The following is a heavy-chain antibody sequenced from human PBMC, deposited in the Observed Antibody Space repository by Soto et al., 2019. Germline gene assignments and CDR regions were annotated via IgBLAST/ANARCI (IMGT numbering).Heavy chain of an antibody. CDR2: ISSSSSYI. CDR1: GFTFSSYS. J-gene: IGHJ6*03. Sequence: GGSLRLSCAASGFTFSSYSMNWVRQAPGKGLEWVSSISSSSSYIYYADSVKGRFTISRDNAKNSLYLQMNSLRAEDTAVYYCAREPRGLRFLEWPTAPMDVWGKGTTVTVSS. V-gene: IGHV3-21*01. CDR3: AREPRGLRFLEWPTAPMDV. D-gene: IGHD3-3*01.